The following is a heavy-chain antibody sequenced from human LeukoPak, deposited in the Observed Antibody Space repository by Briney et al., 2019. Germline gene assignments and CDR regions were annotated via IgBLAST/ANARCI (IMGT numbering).Heavy chain of an antibody. V-gene: IGHV3-21*01. CDR3: ARIAINSLGAYYIDV. Sequence: GGSLRLSCAASGFTSTSYSKNWVRQAPGKGLEWVSSISASSTYIFYGDSVKGRFTLSIDNARSSLYLQMNGLRAEDTAVYYCARIAINSLGAYYIDVWGKGTTVTVSS. CDR2: ISASSTYI. D-gene: IGHD5-24*01. CDR1: GFTSTSYS. J-gene: IGHJ6*03.